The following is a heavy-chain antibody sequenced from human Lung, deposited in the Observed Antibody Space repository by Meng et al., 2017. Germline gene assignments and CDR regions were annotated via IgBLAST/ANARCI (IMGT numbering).Heavy chain of an antibody. D-gene: IGHD4-11*01. CDR3: ARGPTTMAHDFDY. CDR2: INHSGST. Sequence: QVQLRQWGAGLLKPSETLSLTCVVSGGSFSDYYWSWIRKPPGKGLEWIGEINHSGSTNYNPSLESRATISVDTSQNNLSLKLSSVTAADSAVYYCARGPTTMAHDFDYWGQGTLVTVSS. CDR1: GGSFSDYY. V-gene: IGHV4-34*01. J-gene: IGHJ4*02.